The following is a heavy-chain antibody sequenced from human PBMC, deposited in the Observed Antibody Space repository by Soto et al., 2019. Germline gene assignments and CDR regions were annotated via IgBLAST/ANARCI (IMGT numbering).Heavy chain of an antibody. CDR2: MSANEINA. CDR1: GYSFSSYG. CDR3: ARETHYVDSGGYSISDY. D-gene: IGHD3-22*01. J-gene: IGHJ4*02. V-gene: IGHV1-18*04. Sequence: QVQLVQSGNEWKKPGASVKVSCKGSGYSFSSYGISWVRQAPGQGLEWLGWMSANEINAKSEQSLQGRVTMTKDTSTSTAYLEVRSLRPDDTAVYFCARETHYVDSGGYSISDYWGQGTLVTVSS.